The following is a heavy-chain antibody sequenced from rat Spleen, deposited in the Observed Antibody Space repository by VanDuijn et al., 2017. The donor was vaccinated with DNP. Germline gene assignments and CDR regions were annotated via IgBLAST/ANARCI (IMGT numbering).Heavy chain of an antibody. V-gene: IGHV3-3*01. J-gene: IGHJ2*01. D-gene: IGHD1-2*01. CDR1: GYSITSNY. CDR2: INTAGST. Sequence: EVQLQESGPGLVKPSQSLSLTCSVTGYSITSNYWGWIRKFPGTKLEWMGYINTAGSTQYNPSLKSRISITRDTSKNQFFLQVNSVTTEDTATYYCARGYYYSSYIFYWGQGVMVTVSS. CDR3: ARGYYYSSYIFY.